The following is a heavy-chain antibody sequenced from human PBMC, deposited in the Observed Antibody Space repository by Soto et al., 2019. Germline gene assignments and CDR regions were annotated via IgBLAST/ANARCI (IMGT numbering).Heavy chain of an antibody. CDR1: TVTINVHG. CDR3: ARDIWSGDHKWFDS. J-gene: IGHJ5*01. Sequence: ESGGGVVQPGRSLRLSCTSSTVTINVHGIQWVRQAPGKGLEWVAFISNDGRAQYYADSVKGRFTISRDYSKNTVDLQMNSLRNEETAVYYCARDIWSGDHKWFDSWGPGTLVTVSS. V-gene: IGHV3-30*03. CDR2: ISNDGRAQ. D-gene: IGHD3-3*01.